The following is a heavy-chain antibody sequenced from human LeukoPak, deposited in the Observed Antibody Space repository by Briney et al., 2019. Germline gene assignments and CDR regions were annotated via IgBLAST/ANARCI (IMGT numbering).Heavy chain of an antibody. Sequence: GGSLRLSCAASGFTFSSYGMHWVRQAPGKGLEWVAVISYDGSNKYYADSVKGRFTISRDNSKNTLYPQMNSLRAEDTAVYYCAKDSSGWYAYWGQGTLVTVSS. D-gene: IGHD6-19*01. V-gene: IGHV3-30*18. CDR1: GFTFSSYG. J-gene: IGHJ4*02. CDR2: ISYDGSNK. CDR3: AKDSSGWYAY.